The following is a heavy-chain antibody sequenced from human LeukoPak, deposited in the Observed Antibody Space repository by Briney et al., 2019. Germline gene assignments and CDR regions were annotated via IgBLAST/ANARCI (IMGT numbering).Heavy chain of an antibody. Sequence: SVKVSCKASGGTFSSYAISWVRQAPGQGLEWMGGIIPIFGTANYAQKFQGRVTMTEDTSTDTAYMELSSLRSEDTAVYYCATDLVALSAFDIWGQGTMVTVSS. J-gene: IGHJ3*02. D-gene: IGHD2-15*01. CDR1: GGTFSSYA. CDR2: IIPIFGTA. V-gene: IGHV1-69*06. CDR3: ATDLVALSAFDI.